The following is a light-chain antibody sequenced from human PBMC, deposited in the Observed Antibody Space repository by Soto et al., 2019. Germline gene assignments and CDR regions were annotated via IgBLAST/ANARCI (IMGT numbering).Light chain of an antibody. Sequence: QSVLTQPPSASGSPGQSVTISCTGTSSDDGGYNYVSWYQQHPGKAPKLMIYEVSKRPSGVPDRFSGSKSGNTASLTVSGLLAADDADHYCSSYAGSTFVFGGGTKLTVL. CDR3: SSYAGSTFV. CDR2: EVS. V-gene: IGLV2-8*01. J-gene: IGLJ3*02. CDR1: SSDDGGYNY.